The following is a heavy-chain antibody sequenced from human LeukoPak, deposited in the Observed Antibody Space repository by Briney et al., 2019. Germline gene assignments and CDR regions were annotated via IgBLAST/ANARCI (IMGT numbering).Heavy chain of an antibody. J-gene: IGHJ4*02. V-gene: IGHV3-30-3*01. D-gene: IGHD2-15*01. CDR2: ISDDGSRQ. CDR1: GFTFSNYA. CDR3: ARGPGWNYFDH. Sequence: PGGSLRLSCAATGFTFSNYAIHWGRQAPGKGLEWVAFISDDGSRQHYADSVKGRFTISRDNSKNTLNLQMNSLRAEDTAVYYCARGPGWNYFDHWGQGTLVTVSS.